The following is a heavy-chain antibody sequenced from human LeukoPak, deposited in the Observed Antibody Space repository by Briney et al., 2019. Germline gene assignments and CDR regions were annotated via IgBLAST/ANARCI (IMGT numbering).Heavy chain of an antibody. CDR3: AKDPTEWLPGYSGNYFDY. V-gene: IGHV3-48*01. J-gene: IGHJ4*02. CDR1: GFTFRTYN. Sequence: PGGSLRLSCAASGFTFRTYNMNWVRQAPGKGLEWVSYITSGGTTIYYADSVKGRFTISRDNAKNSLYLQMNSLRAEDTAVYYCAKDPTEWLPGYSGNYFDYWGQGTLVTVSS. CDR2: ITSGGTTI. D-gene: IGHD3-3*01.